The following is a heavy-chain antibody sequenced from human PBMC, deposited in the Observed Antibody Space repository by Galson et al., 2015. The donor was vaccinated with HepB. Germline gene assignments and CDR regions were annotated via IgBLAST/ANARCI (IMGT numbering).Heavy chain of an antibody. D-gene: IGHD2-8*02. CDR2: IYYSGST. V-gene: IGHV4-39*01. CDR3: ARLARNCSGDTCYLPFYFDS. Sequence: ETLSLTCTVYGGSISITIYYWAWIRQPPGEGLEWIANIYYSGSTYYNPSLKSRVTTSVDTSKNQFSLNLYSVTAADTAVYYCARLARNCSGDTCYLPFYFDSWGQGTLVTVSA. CDR1: GGSISITIYY. J-gene: IGHJ4*02.